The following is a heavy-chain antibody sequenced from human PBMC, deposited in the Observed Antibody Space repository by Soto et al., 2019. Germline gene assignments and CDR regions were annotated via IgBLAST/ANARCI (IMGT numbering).Heavy chain of an antibody. CDR2: IHPGRGV. Sequence: PSGTLALTCASSEASIGITVGGGWVRRPPGRGLEWIGEIHPGRGVNYNPSLKSRVTLSVDQANNQFSLRVASLTAADTAIYYCARYSAASGTYYFDSWSQGTLVTVSS. J-gene: IGHJ4*02. D-gene: IGHD1-7*01. V-gene: IGHV4-4*02. CDR1: EASIGITVG. CDR3: ARYSAASGTYYFDS.